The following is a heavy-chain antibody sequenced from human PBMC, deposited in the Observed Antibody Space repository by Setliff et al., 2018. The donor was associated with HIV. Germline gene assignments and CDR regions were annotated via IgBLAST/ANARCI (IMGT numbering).Heavy chain of an antibody. Sequence: SETLSLTCAVYGGSFSGYYWSWIRQPPGKGLEWIGEINHSGSPNYNPSLKSRVTISVDTSKNQFSLKLSSVTAADTAVYYCARRGIAAAGSDSWGQETLVTVSS. CDR1: GGSFSGYY. D-gene: IGHD6-13*01. CDR3: ARRGIAAAGSDS. J-gene: IGHJ4*02. V-gene: IGHV4-34*01. CDR2: INHSGSP.